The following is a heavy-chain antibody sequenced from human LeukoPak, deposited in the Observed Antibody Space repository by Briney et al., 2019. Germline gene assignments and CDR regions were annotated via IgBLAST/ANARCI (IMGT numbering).Heavy chain of an antibody. CDR2: IPYDGSDK. Sequence: GGSLRLSCAASGFPFSSYGMRWVRQAPGKGLEWVAFIPYDGSDKFYADSVKGRFTISRDNSKNTLYLQMGSLRAEDMAVYYCARKYLYGDEFDYWGQGTLVTVS. CDR1: GFPFSSYG. D-gene: IGHD4-17*01. J-gene: IGHJ4*02. CDR3: ARKYLYGDEFDY. V-gene: IGHV3-30*02.